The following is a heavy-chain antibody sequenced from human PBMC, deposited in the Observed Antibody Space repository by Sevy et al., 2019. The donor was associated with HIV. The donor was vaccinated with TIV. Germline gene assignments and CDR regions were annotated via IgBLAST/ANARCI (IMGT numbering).Heavy chain of an antibody. J-gene: IGHJ5*01. CDR3: AKDSYNWNDLGWFES. CDR2: IGGSGRDT. D-gene: IGHD1-20*01. Sequence: GGSLRLSCEASGFNFNDHAMSWVRQPPGKGLEWVSSIGGSGRDTYYADSVKDRFAVSRDNDKNTVFLQMKSLRVEDTAIYYCAKDSYNWNDLGWFESWGQGTLVTVSS. V-gene: IGHV3-23*01. CDR1: GFNFNDHA.